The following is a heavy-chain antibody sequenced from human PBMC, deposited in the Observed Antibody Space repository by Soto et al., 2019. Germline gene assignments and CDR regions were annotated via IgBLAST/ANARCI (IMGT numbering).Heavy chain of an antibody. CDR3: ERGRISTWGLIDAYSSSPTSDFDY. V-gene: IGHV4-34*01. J-gene: IGHJ4*02. CDR2: INHSGST. Sequence: PSETLSLTCAVYGGSFSGYYWRWIRQPPWKGLDWIVEINHSGSTSYNPSLKSRVTISVDTSKNQFSLKLSAVTAADTAVYYCERGRISTWGLIDAYSSSPTSDFDYGGQGTLVTVSS. CDR1: GGSFSGYY. D-gene: IGHD6-6*01.